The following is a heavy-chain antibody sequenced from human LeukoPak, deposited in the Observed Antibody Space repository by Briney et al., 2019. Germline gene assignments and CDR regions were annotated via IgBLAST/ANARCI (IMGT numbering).Heavy chain of an antibody. CDR1: GFTFSSYA. V-gene: IGHV3-23*01. CDR3: AKDERYSSGWSPYYFDY. D-gene: IGHD6-19*01. Sequence: AGGSLRLSCAASGFTFSSYAMSWVRQAPGKGLEWVSAISGSGGSTYYADSVKGRFTISRDNSKNTLYLQMNSLRAEDTAVYYCAKDERYSSGWSPYYFDYWGQGTLVTVSS. J-gene: IGHJ4*02. CDR2: ISGSGGST.